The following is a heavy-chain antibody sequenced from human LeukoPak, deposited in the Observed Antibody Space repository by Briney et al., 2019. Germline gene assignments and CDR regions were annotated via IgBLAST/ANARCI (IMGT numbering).Heavy chain of an antibody. Sequence: GASVKVSCKVSGYTLTELSMHWVRQAPGKGLEWMGGFDPEDGETIYAQKFQGRVTMTEDTSTDTAYMELSSLRSEDTAVYYCATHYYGSGGPYFDYWGQGTLVTVSS. CDR2: FDPEDGET. D-gene: IGHD3-10*01. V-gene: IGHV1-24*01. CDR1: GYTLTELS. J-gene: IGHJ4*02. CDR3: ATHYYGSGGPYFDY.